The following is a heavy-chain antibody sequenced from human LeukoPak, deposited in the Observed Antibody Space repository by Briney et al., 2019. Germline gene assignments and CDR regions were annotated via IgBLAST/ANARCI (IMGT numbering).Heavy chain of an antibody. CDR3: ARRHHRAYEYGGNDLFDY. CDR1: GGSISSGGYY. D-gene: IGHD4-23*01. V-gene: IGHV4-30-2*03. J-gene: IGHJ4*02. Sequence: SETLSLTCTVSGGSISSGGYYWSWIRQPPGKGLEWIGYIYHSGSTYYNPSLKSRVTISVDTSKNQFSLKLSSVTAADTAVYYCARRHHRAYEYGGNDLFDYWGQGTLVTVSS. CDR2: IYHSGST.